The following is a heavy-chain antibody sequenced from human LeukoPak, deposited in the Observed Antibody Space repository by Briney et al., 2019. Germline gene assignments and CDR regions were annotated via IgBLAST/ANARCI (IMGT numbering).Heavy chain of an antibody. Sequence: GGSLRLSCAASGFTIGYYWMTWVRQAPGKGLEWVANIKQDGSEKYYVNSVKGRFTISRDNAKNSVYLQMNSLRAEDTAVYYCARDFSPNYDFWSGSLYYFDYWGQETLVTVSS. J-gene: IGHJ4*02. CDR3: ARDFSPNYDFWSGSLYYFDY. D-gene: IGHD3-3*01. CDR1: GFTIGYYW. V-gene: IGHV3-7*01. CDR2: IKQDGSEK.